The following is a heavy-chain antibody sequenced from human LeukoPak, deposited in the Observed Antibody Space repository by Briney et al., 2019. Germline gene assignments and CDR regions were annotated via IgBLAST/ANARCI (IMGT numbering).Heavy chain of an antibody. CDR3: ARGTGKGFDY. CDR1: GGSISSYY. Sequence: SETLSLTCTVSGGSISSYYWSWIRQPPGKGLEWIGYIYYSGSTNYNPSLKSRVTISVDTSKNQFSLKLSSVTAADTAVYYCARGTGKGFDYWGQGTLVTVSS. D-gene: IGHD3-10*01. V-gene: IGHV4-59*01. CDR2: IYYSGST. J-gene: IGHJ4*02.